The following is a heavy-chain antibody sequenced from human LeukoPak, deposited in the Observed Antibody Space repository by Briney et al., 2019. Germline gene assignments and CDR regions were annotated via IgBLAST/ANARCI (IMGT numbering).Heavy chain of an antibody. V-gene: IGHV3-23*01. D-gene: IGHD4-17*01. CDR3: AKDRYGDSGGYFDL. J-gene: IGHJ2*01. CDR1: GITFSSYA. CDR2: ISGTGGRI. Sequence: GGFLRLSCAPSGITFSSYAMSWVRQAPGKGLEWVSAISGTGGRIYYGDSVKGRFTISRDNSKNTLYLQMNSLRAEDTAIYYCAKDRYGDSGGYFDLWGRGTLVTVSS.